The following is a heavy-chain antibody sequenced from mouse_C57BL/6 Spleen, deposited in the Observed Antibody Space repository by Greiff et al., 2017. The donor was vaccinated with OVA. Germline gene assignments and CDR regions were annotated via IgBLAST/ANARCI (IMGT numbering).Heavy chain of an antibody. J-gene: IGHJ4*01. D-gene: IGHD2-5*01. CDR2: ISYDGSN. CDR1: GYSITSGYY. V-gene: IGHV3-6*01. CDR3: ARENYSNPMDY. Sequence: VQLQQSGPGLVKPSQSLSLTCSVTGYSITSGYYWNWIRQFPGNKLEWMGYISYDGSNNYNPSLKNRISITRDTSKNQFFLKLNSVTTEDTATYYCARENYSNPMDYWGQGTSVTVSS.